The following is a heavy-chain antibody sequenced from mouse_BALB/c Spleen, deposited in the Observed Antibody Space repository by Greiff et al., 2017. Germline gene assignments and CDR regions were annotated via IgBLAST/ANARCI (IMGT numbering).Heavy chain of an antibody. CDR2: IWSGGST. CDR1: GFSLTSYG. Sequence: VQLQESGPGLVQPSQSLSITCTVSGFSLTSYGVHWVRQSPGKGLEWLGVIWSGGSTDYNAAFISRLSISKDNSKSQVFFKMNSLQADDTAIYYCARNYYYGSSYGSTGAMDYWGQGTSVTVSS. J-gene: IGHJ4*01. D-gene: IGHD1-1*01. CDR3: ARNYYYGSSYGSTGAMDY. V-gene: IGHV2-4-1*01.